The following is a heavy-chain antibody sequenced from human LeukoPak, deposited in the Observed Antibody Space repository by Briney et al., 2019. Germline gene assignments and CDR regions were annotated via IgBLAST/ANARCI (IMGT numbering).Heavy chain of an antibody. J-gene: IGHJ4*02. V-gene: IGHV3-74*01. CDR3: AHGYYGSGSFDY. D-gene: IGHD3-10*01. CDR2: INSDGSST. CDR1: GFTFSSYW. Sequence: GGSLRLSCAASGFTFSSYWMHWVRQAPGKGLVWVSRINSDGSSTSYADSVKGRFTISRDNSKNTLYLQMNSLRAEDTAVYYCAHGYYGSGSFDYWGQGTLVTVSS.